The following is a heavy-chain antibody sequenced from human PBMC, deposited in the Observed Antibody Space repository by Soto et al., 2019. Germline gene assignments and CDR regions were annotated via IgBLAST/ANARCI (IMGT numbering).Heavy chain of an antibody. J-gene: IGHJ4*02. D-gene: IGHD2-15*01. CDR1: GFTVSSKY. Sequence: EVQVVESGGGLVQPGGSLRLSCAASGFTVSSKYMSWVRQAPGKGLEWVSVIYSGGSTYYADSVKGRFTISRDNSKNTLYLQMNSLRAEDTAVYYCARECSGGSCFPGDYWGQGTLVTVSS. CDR2: IYSGGST. CDR3: ARECSGGSCFPGDY. V-gene: IGHV3-66*01.